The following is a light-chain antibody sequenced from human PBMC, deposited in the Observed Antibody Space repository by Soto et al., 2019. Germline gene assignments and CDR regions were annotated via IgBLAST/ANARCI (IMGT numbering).Light chain of an antibody. J-gene: IGKJ2*01. CDR1: QRFTTC. V-gene: IGKV1-5*03. CDR3: KQYNTQSPYT. CDR2: KAS. Sequence: DIQMSQSPSTLSASVGDRVTITCRASQRFTTCLAWYQQKPGKAPKVLIYKASNLQSGGPSRYSGSGSGTEFHVTNRSLQPDDFATFYCKQYNTQSPYTFGQGTKLEIK.